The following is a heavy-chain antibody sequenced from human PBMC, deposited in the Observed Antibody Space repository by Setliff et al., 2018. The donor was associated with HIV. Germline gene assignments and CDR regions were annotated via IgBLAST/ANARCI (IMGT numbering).Heavy chain of an antibody. CDR1: GFTFSASA. Sequence: GGSLRLSCAASGFTFSASAIHWVRQASGKGPEWVGHIRSKASAYATASAASVKGRFTVSRDDSSDTAYLHMSNLKSEDTAVYYCAKDRVRFGELLFFDYWGQGTLVTVSS. CDR3: AKDRVRFGELLFFDY. CDR2: IRSKASAYAT. D-gene: IGHD3-10*01. J-gene: IGHJ4*02. V-gene: IGHV3-73*01.